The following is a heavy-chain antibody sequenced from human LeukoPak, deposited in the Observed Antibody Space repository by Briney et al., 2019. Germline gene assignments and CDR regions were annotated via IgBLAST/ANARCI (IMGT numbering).Heavy chain of an antibody. CDR3: ARALRSGSYREFDY. D-gene: IGHD1-26*01. Sequence: ASVKVSCKASGYTFTGYYVHWVRQAPGQGLEWMGWINPNSGGTNYAPKFQGRVTMTRDTSIYTAYMELSKLRSDDTAVYYCARALRSGSYREFDYWGQGPLVTVSS. CDR1: GYTFTGYY. V-gene: IGHV1-2*02. CDR2: INPNSGGT. J-gene: IGHJ4*02.